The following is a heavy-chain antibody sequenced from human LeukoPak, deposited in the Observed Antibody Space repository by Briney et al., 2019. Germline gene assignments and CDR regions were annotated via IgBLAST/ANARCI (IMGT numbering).Heavy chain of an antibody. CDR1: GYTFTSYY. J-gene: IGHJ6*02. V-gene: IGHV1-46*01. Sequence: ASVKVSCKASGYTFTSYYMHWVRQAPGQGLEWMGIINPSGGSTSYAQKFQGRVTMTRDTSTSTAYMELRSLRSDDTAVYYCARDLLLSGVQYYYYGMDVWGQGTTVTVSS. CDR3: ARDLLLSGVQYYYYGMDV. CDR2: INPSGGST. D-gene: IGHD3-10*01.